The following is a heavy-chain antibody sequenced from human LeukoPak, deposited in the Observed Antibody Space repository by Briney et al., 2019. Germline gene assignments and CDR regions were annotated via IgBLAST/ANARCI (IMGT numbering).Heavy chain of an antibody. CDR1: GGSFSDYY. CDR3: ARRVDYGDYLNWFDP. J-gene: IGHJ5*02. D-gene: IGHD4-17*01. V-gene: IGHV4-34*01. CDR2: INHSGST. Sequence: PSETLSLTCAVYGGSFSDYYWSWIRQPPGQGLEWIGEINHSGSTNYNPSLKSRVTISVDTSKNQFSLKLSSVTAADTAVYYCARRVDYGDYLNWFDPWGQGTLVTVSS.